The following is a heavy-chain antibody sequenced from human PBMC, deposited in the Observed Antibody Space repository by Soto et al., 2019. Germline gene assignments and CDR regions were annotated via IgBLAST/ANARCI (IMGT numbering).Heavy chain of an antibody. CDR2: IYHSGTT. Sequence: QVQLQESGPGLVEPSGTLSLTCAVSGASISNTNWWSWVRQPPGKGLEWIGEIYHSGTTNCDPSLKSRVTISVDNSKNQFSLKLRSVTAADTVGYYSAIPGAGDFDYWGQGTLVTVSS. V-gene: IGHV4-4*02. CDR1: GASISNTNW. CDR3: AIPGAGDFDY. D-gene: IGHD6-13*01. J-gene: IGHJ4*02.